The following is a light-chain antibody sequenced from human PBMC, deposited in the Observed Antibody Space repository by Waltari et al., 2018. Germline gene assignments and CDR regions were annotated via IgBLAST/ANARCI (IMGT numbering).Light chain of an antibody. CDR3: QQYYSVPFT. J-gene: IGKJ3*01. Sequence: DIVMTQSPDSLAVSLGERATINCKSSRPILYSSNNNNYLGWYQQKSGQPPKLLMYWASTRESGVPDRFSGSGSGTDFTLTISSLQAEDMAVYYCQQYYSVPFTFGPGTKVDIK. CDR1: RPILYSSNNNNY. CDR2: WAS. V-gene: IGKV4-1*01.